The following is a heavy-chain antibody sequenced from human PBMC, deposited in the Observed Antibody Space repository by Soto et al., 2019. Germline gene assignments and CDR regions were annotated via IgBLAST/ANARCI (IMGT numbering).Heavy chain of an antibody. V-gene: IGHV1-46*01. CDR3: ARDQGLISGYYDRRGSFDY. CDR2: INPSGGST. CDR1: GYTFTSYY. D-gene: IGHD3-22*01. J-gene: IGHJ4*02. Sequence: ASVKVSCKASGYTFTSYYMHWVRQAPGQGLEWMGIINPSGGSTSYAQKFQGRVTMTRDTSTSTVYMELSSLRSEDTAVYYCARDQGLISGYYDRRGSFDYWGPGTLVTVSS.